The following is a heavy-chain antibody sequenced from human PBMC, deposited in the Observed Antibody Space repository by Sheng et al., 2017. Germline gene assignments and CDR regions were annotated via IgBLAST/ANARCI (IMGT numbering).Heavy chain of an antibody. CDR1: GFTFSSYA. CDR3: AKERYYYDSSGHQYYLDY. D-gene: IGHD3-22*01. J-gene: IGHJ4*02. Sequence: EVQLLESGGGLVQPGGSLRLSCAASGFTFSSYAMSWVPPGSREGTGSGSQLLVVVVVPTYYADSVKGRFTISRDNSKNTLYLQLNRLRAEDTAVYYCAKERYYYDSSGHQYYLDYWGQGTLVTV. V-gene: IGHV3-23*01. CDR2: LVVVVVPT.